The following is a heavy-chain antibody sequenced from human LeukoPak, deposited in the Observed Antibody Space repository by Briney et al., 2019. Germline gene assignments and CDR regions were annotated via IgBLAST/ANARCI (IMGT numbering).Heavy chain of an antibody. V-gene: IGHV1-18*01. CDR2: ISAYNGNT. CDR3: ARALHCSGGSCYFTADYYYYYMDV. Sequence: ASVKLSCKASGYTFTSYGISWVRQAPGQGLEWMGWISAYNGNTNYAQKLQGRVTMTTDTSTSTAYMELRSLSSDDTAVYSCARALHCSGGSCYFTADYYYYYMDVWGKGTTVTVSS. D-gene: IGHD2-15*01. J-gene: IGHJ6*03. CDR1: GYTFTSYG.